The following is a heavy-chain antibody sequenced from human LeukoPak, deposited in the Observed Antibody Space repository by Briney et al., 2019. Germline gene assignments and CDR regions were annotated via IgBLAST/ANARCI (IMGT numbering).Heavy chain of an antibody. V-gene: IGHV3-48*02. D-gene: IGHD1-26*01. CDR3: ASSGSYRFDY. CDR2: ITASGTAM. CDR1: GFTFSSYS. Sequence: GGSLRLSCAASGFTFSSYSRIWVRQAPGKGREWVSHITASGTAMFYTDSVQGRFTNSRDNAKNSLYLQRNSLRDQDTAVYYCASSGSYRFDYWGQGTMVTVSS. J-gene: IGHJ4*02.